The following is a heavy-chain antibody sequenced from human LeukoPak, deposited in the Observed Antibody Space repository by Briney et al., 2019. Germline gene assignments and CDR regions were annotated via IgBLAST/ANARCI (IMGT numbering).Heavy chain of an antibody. CDR2: ISGSGGST. CDR1: GFTFSSYA. CDR3: AKGGHYGSGSYYADY. Sequence: QSGGSLRLSCAASGFTFSSYAMSWVRQAPGKGLEWVSAISGSGGSTYYADSVKGRFTISRDNSKNTLYLQMNSLRAEDTAVYYCAKGGHYGSGSYYADYWGQGTLVTVSS. J-gene: IGHJ4*02. V-gene: IGHV3-23*01. D-gene: IGHD3-10*01.